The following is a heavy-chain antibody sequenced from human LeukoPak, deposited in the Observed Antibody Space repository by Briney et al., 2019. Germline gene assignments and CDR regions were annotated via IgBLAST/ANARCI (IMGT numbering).Heavy chain of an antibody. CDR1: GFTVSSNY. D-gene: IGHD3-16*01. CDR3: ARGVYSYDSYYFDW. V-gene: IGHV3-53*01. J-gene: IGHJ4*02. CDR2: ISSGGTT. Sequence: GGSLRLSCAASGFTVSSNYLSWVRQAPGKGLEWVSVISSGGTTDYADSVKGRFTISRDNSKNTLYLQMKTLRAEDTAVYYCARGVYSYDSYYFDWWGQGTLVTVSS.